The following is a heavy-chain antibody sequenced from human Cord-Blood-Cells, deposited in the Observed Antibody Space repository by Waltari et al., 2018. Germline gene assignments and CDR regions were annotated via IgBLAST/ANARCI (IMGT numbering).Heavy chain of an antibody. CDR3: ARVPTGKYDY. J-gene: IGHJ4*02. V-gene: IGHV3-30-3*01. CDR2: NSYDGSNK. Sequence: QVQLVESGGGVVQPGRSLRLSCAASGFTFSSYAIHWVRQAPGKGMEWVAVNSYDGSNKYYAASVKGRFTISRDNSKNTLYLQMNSLRAEDTAVYYCARVPTGKYDYWGQGTLVTVSS. D-gene: IGHD1-1*01. CDR1: GFTFSSYA.